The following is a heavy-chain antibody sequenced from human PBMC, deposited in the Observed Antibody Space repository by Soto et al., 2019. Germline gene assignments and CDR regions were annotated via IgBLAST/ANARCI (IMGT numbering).Heavy chain of an antibody. CDR3: AKGEGLRVNYLDY. CDR1: GFTFSSYG. V-gene: IGHV3-30*18. J-gene: IGHJ4*02. D-gene: IGHD4-17*01. CDR2: ISYDGSNK. Sequence: GGSLRLSCAASGFTFSSYGMHWVRQAPGKGLEWVAVISYDGSNKYYADSVKGRFTISRDNSKNTLYLQMNSLRAEDTAVYYCAKGEGLRVNYLDYWGQGTLVTVSS.